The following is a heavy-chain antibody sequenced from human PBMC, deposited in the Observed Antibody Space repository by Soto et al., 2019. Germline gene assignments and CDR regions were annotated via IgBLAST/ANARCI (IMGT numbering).Heavy chain of an antibody. D-gene: IGHD4-4*01. J-gene: IGHJ6*02. CDR2: LSYSGTI. CDR3: VRDGYSRFYCMDV. V-gene: IGHV4-39*02. Sequence: KSSETLSLTCTVSGYSIRTSGIYWGWIRQSPGQGLEWIGSLSYSGTIYYNPARKSRVTMYVETSKNQFTLRAGSVNAAESSIYYCVRDGYSRFYCMDVWGQGTPVTVSS. CDR1: GYSIRTSGIY.